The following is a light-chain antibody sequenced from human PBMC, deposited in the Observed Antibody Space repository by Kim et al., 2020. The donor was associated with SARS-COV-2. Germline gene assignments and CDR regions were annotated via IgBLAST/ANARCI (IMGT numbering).Light chain of an antibody. CDR2: QDS. J-gene: IGLJ2*01. CDR3: QAWDSSHVV. Sequence: GSPGQTASLTCSEDKLGDKYACWYQQKPGQSPVLVIYQDSKRPSGIPERFSGSNSGNTATLTISGTQAMDEADYYCQAWDSSHVVFGGGTQLTVL. CDR1: KLGDKY. V-gene: IGLV3-1*01.